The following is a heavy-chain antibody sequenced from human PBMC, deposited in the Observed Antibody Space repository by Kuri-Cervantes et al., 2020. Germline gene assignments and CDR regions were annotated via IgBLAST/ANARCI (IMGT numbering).Heavy chain of an antibody. CDR2: TGTTESSK. CDR1: GFAISSYN. CDR3: VRRQGWSGMDV. J-gene: IGHJ6*02. Sequence: GGSLRLSCAASGFAISSYNMNWVRQAPGKGLEWVSHTGTTESSKYYADSVKGRFTISRDNGKNSLYLQMNSLRDEDTALYYCVRRQGWSGMDVWGQETTVTVSS. V-gene: IGHV3-48*02.